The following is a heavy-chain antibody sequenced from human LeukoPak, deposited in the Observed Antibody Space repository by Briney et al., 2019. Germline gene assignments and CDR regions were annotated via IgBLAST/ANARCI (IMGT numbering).Heavy chain of an antibody. V-gene: IGHV3-23*01. D-gene: IGHD3-22*01. CDR3: ARARAPYDSSGYYYPY. CDR2: ISGSDGST. J-gene: IGHJ4*02. Sequence: PGGSLRLSCAASGFTFSSYAMSWVRQAPGKGLEWVSAISGSDGSTYYADSVKGRFTISRDNSKNTLYLQMNSLRAEDTAVYYCARARAPYDSSGYYYPYWGQGTLVTVSS. CDR1: GFTFSSYA.